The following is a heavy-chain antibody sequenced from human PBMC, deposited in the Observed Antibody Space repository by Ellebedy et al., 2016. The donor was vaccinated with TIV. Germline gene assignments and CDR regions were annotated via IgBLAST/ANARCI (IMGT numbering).Heavy chain of an antibody. CDR2: ISPDNGNT. D-gene: IGHD6-19*01. V-gene: IGHV1-18*04. J-gene: IGHJ4*02. CDR3: ASAGIAVAGKDY. Sequence: ASVKVSXXTSGYTFANYGITWVRQAPGQGLEWMGWISPDNGNTHYAQKLQGRIVLTTDTSTSTAYMELRSLKSDDTAVYYCASAGIAVAGKDYWGQGTLVTVSS. CDR1: GYTFANYG.